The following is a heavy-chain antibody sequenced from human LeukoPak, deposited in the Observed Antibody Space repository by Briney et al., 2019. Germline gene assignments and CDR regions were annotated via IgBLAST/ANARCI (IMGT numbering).Heavy chain of an antibody. D-gene: IGHD3-16*02. J-gene: IGHJ4*02. V-gene: IGHV4-59*01. CDR2: IYYSGST. CDR1: GGSISSYY. Sequence: SETLSLTCTVSGGSISSYYWSWIRQPPGKGLEWIGYIYYSGSTNYNPSLKSRVTISVDTSKNQFSLKLSSVTAADTAVYYCARYVWGSYPTFEDYWGQGTLVTVPS. CDR3: ARYVWGSYPTFEDY.